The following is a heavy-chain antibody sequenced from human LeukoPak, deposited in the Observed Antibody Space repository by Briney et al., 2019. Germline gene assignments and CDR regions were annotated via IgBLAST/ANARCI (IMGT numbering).Heavy chain of an antibody. D-gene: IGHD3-3*01. CDR1: GFTFSSYG. V-gene: IGHV3-30*02. CDR3: KGGPIFGVVIHDAFDI. J-gene: IGHJ3*02. CDR2: IWYDGSNK. Sequence: PGGSLRLSCAASGFTFSSYGMHWVRQAPGKGLEWVAVIWYDGSNKYYADSVKGRFTISRDNSKNTLYLQMNSLRAEDTAVYYCKGGPIFGVVIHDAFDIWGQGTMVTVSS.